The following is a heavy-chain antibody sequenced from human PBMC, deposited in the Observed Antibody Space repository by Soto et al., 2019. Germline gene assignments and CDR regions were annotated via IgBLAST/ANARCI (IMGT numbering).Heavy chain of an antibody. V-gene: IGHV2-5*02. J-gene: IGHJ1*01. CDR2: IYWDDDK. D-gene: IGHD3-9*01. CDR1: GLSLSTSGVA. CDR3: AHRLARGATGLYFQH. Sequence: QITLKESGPTLVKPTQTLTLTCTFSGLSLSTSGVAVGWIRQPPGKALEWLALIYWDDDKRYSPSLKSRVTITKDTSKNQVVLTMTNMDPVDTATYYCAHRLARGATGLYFQHWGQVTPVTVSS.